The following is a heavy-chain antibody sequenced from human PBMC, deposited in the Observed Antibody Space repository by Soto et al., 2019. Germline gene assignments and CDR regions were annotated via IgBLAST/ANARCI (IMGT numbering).Heavy chain of an antibody. CDR3: AREVASHYPHYYSYYGIDV. J-gene: IGHJ6*02. CDR2: ISYDGSNK. Sequence: QVQLVESGGGVVQPGRSLRLSCAASGFTFSSYAMHWVRQAPGKGLEWVAVISYDGSNKYYADSVKGRFTSSRNNSKNTLYLQMNSLRAEDTAVYYCAREVASHYPHYYSYYGIDVCGQGTTVTVSS. D-gene: IGHD5-12*01. CDR1: GFTFSSYA. V-gene: IGHV3-30-3*01.